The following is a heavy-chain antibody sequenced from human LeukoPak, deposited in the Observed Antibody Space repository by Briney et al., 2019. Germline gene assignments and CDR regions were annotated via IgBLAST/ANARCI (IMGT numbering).Heavy chain of an antibody. Sequence: TGESLKISCKGSGYYFTTYWIAWVRQMPGKGLEWMGVIYPGDSDTRYSPSFQGQVTISADKPIDTAYLQWSSLKASDTAMYYCARQNSFDGGPDYWAKGTLVAVPS. D-gene: IGHD3-16*01. CDR1: GYYFTTYW. CDR3: ARQNSFDGGPDY. CDR2: IYPGDSDT. J-gene: IGHJ4*02. V-gene: IGHV5-51*01.